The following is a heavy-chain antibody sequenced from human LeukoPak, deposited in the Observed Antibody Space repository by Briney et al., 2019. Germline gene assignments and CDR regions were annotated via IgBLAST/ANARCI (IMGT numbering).Heavy chain of an antibody. Sequence: PLETLSLTCAVSGGSISSSNFYWGLIRQPPGKGLEWIGEINHSGSTNYNPSLKSRVTISVDTSKNQFSLKLSSVTAADTAVYYCARKGKQWLSYYYYYYMDVWGKGTTVTISS. J-gene: IGHJ6*03. CDR2: INHSGST. D-gene: IGHD6-19*01. CDR3: ARKGKQWLSYYYYYYMDV. CDR1: GGSISSSNFY. V-gene: IGHV4-39*07.